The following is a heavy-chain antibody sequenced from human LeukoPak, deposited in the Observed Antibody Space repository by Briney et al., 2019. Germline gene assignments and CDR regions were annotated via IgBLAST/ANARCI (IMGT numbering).Heavy chain of an antibody. Sequence: GGSLRLSCAASGFTFSSYWMSWVRQAPGKGLEWVANIKLDGSEKNYVDSVKGRFTISRDNTKNSLYLQMNSLRAEDTAVYYCAKLAGYSYDRVEAFDIWGQGTMVTVSS. CDR3: AKLAGYSYDRVEAFDI. CDR2: IKLDGSEK. CDR1: GFTFSSYW. V-gene: IGHV3-7*01. J-gene: IGHJ3*02. D-gene: IGHD5-18*01.